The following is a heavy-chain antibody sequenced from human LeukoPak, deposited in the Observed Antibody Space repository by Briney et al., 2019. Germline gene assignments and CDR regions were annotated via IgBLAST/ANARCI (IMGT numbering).Heavy chain of an antibody. D-gene: IGHD1-1*01. J-gene: IGHJ6*03. CDR2: IRSYSSYI. V-gene: IGHV3-21*01. Sequence: AGGSLRLSCAASGFTLDNYNFNWVRQAPGKGLEWVASIRSYSSYIHYADSVKGRFTISRDNAKNSLYLQMNSLRAEDTAAYYCARGATGTYYYYYYMDVWGKGTTVTISS. CDR1: GFTLDNYN. CDR3: ARGATGTYYYYYYMDV.